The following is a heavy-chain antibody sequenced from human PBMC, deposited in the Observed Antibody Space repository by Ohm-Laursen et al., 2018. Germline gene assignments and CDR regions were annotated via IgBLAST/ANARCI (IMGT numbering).Heavy chain of an antibody. D-gene: IGHD2-8*02. CDR3: TRRETHLLGVFDY. CDR2: ISGNNGNT. J-gene: IGHJ4*02. Sequence: ASVKVSCKASGYSFTTYGINWVRQAPGQGLEWMGWISGNNGNTNYAQKFQGRVTMTTDTSTSTAYMELRSLRSDDTAVYYCTRRETHLLGVFDYWGQGTLVTVSS. CDR1: GYSFTTYG. V-gene: IGHV1-18*04.